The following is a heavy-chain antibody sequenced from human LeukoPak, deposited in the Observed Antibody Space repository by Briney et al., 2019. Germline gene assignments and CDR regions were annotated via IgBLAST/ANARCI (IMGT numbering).Heavy chain of an antibody. V-gene: IGHV4-4*07. Sequence: SETLSLTCTVSGGSISSYYWSWIRQPAGKGLEWIGRIYTSGSTNYNPSLKSRVTMSVDTSKNQFSLKLSSVTATDTAVYYCARDDLSGSYSSFDYWGQGTLVTVSS. J-gene: IGHJ4*02. CDR3: ARDDLSGSYSSFDY. CDR2: IYTSGST. CDR1: GGSISSYY. D-gene: IGHD1-26*01.